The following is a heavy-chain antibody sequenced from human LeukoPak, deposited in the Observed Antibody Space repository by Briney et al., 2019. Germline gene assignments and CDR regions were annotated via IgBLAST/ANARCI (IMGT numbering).Heavy chain of an antibody. J-gene: IGHJ3*02. V-gene: IGHV4-30-2*01. CDR1: GGSISSGGYS. Sequence: SSETLSLTCAVSGGSISSGGYSWSWIRQPPGKGLEWIGYIYHSGSTYYNPSLKSRVTISVDRSKNQFSLKLSSVTAADTAVYYCASSSGYFGDAFDIWGQGTMVTVSS. D-gene: IGHD3-22*01. CDR2: IYHSGST. CDR3: ASSSGYFGDAFDI.